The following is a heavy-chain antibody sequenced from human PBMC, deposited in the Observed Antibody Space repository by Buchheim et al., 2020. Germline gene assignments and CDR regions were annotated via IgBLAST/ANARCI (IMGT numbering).Heavy chain of an antibody. Sequence: QVTLRESGPTLVKPTQTLTLTCSLSGFSITTGGVCVSWIRQPPGKALEWLARLGWDDEAGYRPSLKSRLTISQDIFKNPLVLTVTNLDPVDTATYYCARIPNYYASSGYFDYWGQG. CDR3: ARIPNYYASSGYFDY. CDR1: GFSITTGGVC. CDR2: LGWDDEA. D-gene: IGHD3-22*01. V-gene: IGHV2-70*15. J-gene: IGHJ4*02.